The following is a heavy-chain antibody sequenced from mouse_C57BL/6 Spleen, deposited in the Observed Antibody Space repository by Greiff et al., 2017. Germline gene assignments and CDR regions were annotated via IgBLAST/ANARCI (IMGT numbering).Heavy chain of an antibody. CDR2: FYPGSGSI. CDR3: ARHERYYYGSRIDWYFDV. V-gene: IGHV1-62-2*01. J-gene: IGHJ1*03. Sequence: VQLQQSGAELVKPGAPVKLSCKASGYTFTEYTIHWVKQRSGQGLEWIGWFYPGSGSIKYNEKFKDKATLTADKSSSTVYMELSRLTSEDSAVYFCARHERYYYGSRIDWYFDVWGTGTTVTVSS. D-gene: IGHD1-1*01. CDR1: GYTFTEYT.